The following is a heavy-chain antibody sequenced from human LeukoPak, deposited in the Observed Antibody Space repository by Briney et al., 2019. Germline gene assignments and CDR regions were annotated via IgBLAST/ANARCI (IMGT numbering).Heavy chain of an antibody. CDR2: INHSGST. Sequence: PSETLSLTCAVYGGSFSGYYWSWIRQPPGKGLEWIGEINHSGSTNYNPSLKSRVTISVDTSENQFSLKLSSVTAADTAVYYCARFSGKITMVRGVFFDPWGQGTLVTDSS. D-gene: IGHD3-10*01. V-gene: IGHV4-34*01. CDR3: ARFSGKITMVRGVFFDP. CDR1: GGSFSGYY. J-gene: IGHJ5*02.